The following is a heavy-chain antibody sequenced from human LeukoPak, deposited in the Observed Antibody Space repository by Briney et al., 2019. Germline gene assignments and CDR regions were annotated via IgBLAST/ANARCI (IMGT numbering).Heavy chain of an antibody. D-gene: IGHD3-9*01. CDR3: AREDYDILTGPIPRGYFDY. CDR2: IYTSGST. J-gene: IGHJ4*02. CDR1: GGSISSGSYY. V-gene: IGHV4-61*02. Sequence: SQTLTLTCTVSGGSISSGSYYWRWIRQPAGKGLEWIGRIYTSGSTNYNPSLKSRVTISVDTSKNQFSLKLSSVTAADTAVYYCAREDYDILTGPIPRGYFDYWGQGTLVTVSS.